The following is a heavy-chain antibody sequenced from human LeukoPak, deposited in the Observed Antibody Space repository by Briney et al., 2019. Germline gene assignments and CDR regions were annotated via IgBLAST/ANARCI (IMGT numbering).Heavy chain of an antibody. CDR2: IQPTDSDT. D-gene: IGHD3-10*01. CDR1: GYSFTSYW. J-gene: IGHJ4*02. Sequence: GESLKISCNSSGYSFTSYWIGWVRQVPGKGLEWMGIIQPTDSDTRYSPSFQGQVTIPADKSISTAYLQWSSLKASDTAMYYCARRYGGYYDSWGPGTLVTVSS. V-gene: IGHV5-51*01. CDR3: ARRYGGYYDS.